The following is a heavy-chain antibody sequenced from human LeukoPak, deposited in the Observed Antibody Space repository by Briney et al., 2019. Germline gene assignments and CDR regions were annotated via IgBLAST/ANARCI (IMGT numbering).Heavy chain of an antibody. CDR2: IYYSWSP. CDR1: GCTFSSSSYL. CDR3: ARHVVAMSICDY. Sequence: SETLSLSCTASGCTFSSSSYLWVWIAPPPGKGLEWIGSIYYSWSPYYHPSLKSRVTISVDPSKTLFSLKQSSVTAADTALYYGARHVVAMSICDYWGQGTLVTVSS. V-gene: IGHV4-39*01. D-gene: IGHD5-18*01. J-gene: IGHJ4*02.